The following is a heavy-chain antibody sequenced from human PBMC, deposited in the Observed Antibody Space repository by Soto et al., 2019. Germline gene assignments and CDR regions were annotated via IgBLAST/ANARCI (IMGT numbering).Heavy chain of an antibody. Sequence: QVQLVQSGAEVKKPGSSVKVSCKTSGVSFNNNGIGWVRQAPGHGVEWMGGVSPPFRTSNYARKFQGRISITADASTGTVNMELSSLTSEDTAQYYCARVLYDGPGSYSPYGMDVWGQGTTVTVSS. CDR1: GVSFNNNG. D-gene: IGHD3-10*01. CDR2: VSPPFRTS. J-gene: IGHJ6*02. CDR3: ARVLYDGPGSYSPYGMDV. V-gene: IGHV1-69*01.